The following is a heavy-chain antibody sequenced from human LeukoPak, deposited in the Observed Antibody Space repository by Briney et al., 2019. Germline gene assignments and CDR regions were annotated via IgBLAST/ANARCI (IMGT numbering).Heavy chain of an antibody. J-gene: IGHJ6*04. D-gene: IGHD3-10*02. CDR2: ISSSGSTM. Sequence: GGSLRLSCAASGFTFGSYEMNWVRQAPGKGLEWVSYISSSGSTMYYADSVKGRFTISRDNAKNSLYLQMNSLRAEDTAVYYCAELGITMIGGVWGKGTTVTISS. CDR1: GFTFGSYE. CDR3: AELGITMIGGV. V-gene: IGHV3-48*03.